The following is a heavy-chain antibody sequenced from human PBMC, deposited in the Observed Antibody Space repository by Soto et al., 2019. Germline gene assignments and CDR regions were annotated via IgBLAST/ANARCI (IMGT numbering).Heavy chain of an antibody. J-gene: IGHJ4*02. V-gene: IGHV1-2*02. Sequence: GASLKVSCKASGYTFTGYYMHWVRQAPGQGLEWMGWINPNSGGTNYAQKFQGRVTMTRDTSISTAYMELSRLRSDDTAVYYCARGGPFPAAAGTVSAYWGQGTLVTVSS. CDR3: ARGGPFPAAAGTVSAY. D-gene: IGHD6-13*01. CDR1: GYTFTGYY. CDR2: INPNSGGT.